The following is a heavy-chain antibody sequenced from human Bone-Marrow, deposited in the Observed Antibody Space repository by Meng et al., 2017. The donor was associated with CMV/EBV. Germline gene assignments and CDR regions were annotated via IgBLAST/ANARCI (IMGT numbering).Heavy chain of an antibody. V-gene: IGHV1-2*02. Sequence: ASVKVSCKASGYTFTNYYMHWVRQAPGQGLEWMGWINLNGGGTNYAQKFQDRVTMTRDTSISTAYMELSRLRSDDTAVYYCATILGYSSGWDYWGQGTLVNGAS. J-gene: IGHJ4*02. CDR2: INLNGGGT. CDR1: GYTFTNYY. CDR3: ATILGYSSGWDY. D-gene: IGHD6-19*01.